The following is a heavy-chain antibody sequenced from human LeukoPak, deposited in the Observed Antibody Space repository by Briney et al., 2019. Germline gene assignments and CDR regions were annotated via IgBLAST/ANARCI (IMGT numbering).Heavy chain of an antibody. J-gene: IGHJ5*02. CDR1: GGSISSYY. Sequence: KASETLSLTCTVSGGSISSYYWSWIRQPPGKGLEWIGYIYYSGSTNYNPSLKSRVTISVDTSKNQFSLKLSSVTAADTAVYYCAREYRYCGSGSREINWFDPWGQGTLVTVSS. D-gene: IGHD3-10*01. CDR3: AREYRYCGSGSREINWFDP. CDR2: IYYSGST. V-gene: IGHV4-59*01.